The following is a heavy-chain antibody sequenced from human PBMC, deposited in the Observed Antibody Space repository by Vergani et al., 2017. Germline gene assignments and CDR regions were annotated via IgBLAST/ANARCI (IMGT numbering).Heavy chain of an antibody. Sequence: QVQLVESGGGVVQPGRSLRLSCAASGFTFNQYGMHWVRQAPGKGLEWVAVTWYDGNNKQYADSVKGRFTISRDNSKSTMYLQMNSLRDEDTGVYYCARDVRLLYNGVRPWGQGTLVNGSS. D-gene: IGHD3-10*01. CDR3: ARDVRLLYNGVRP. J-gene: IGHJ4*03. CDR1: GFTFNQYG. V-gene: IGHV3-33*01. CDR2: TWYDGNNK.